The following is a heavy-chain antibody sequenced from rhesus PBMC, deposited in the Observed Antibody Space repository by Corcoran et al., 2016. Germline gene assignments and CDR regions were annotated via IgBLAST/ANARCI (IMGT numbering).Heavy chain of an antibody. CDR1: GFSLSTSGMG. V-gene: IGHV2-174*02. D-gene: IGHD3-3*01. Sequence: QVTLKESGPALVKPTQTLTLTCTFSGFSLSTSGMGVGWIRQPSRKTLEWLAHIYWDDDKRYSTSLKSRLTISKDTSKNQVVLTMTNMDPMDTATYYYARSRNYNFWSGYYFDYWGQGVLVTVSS. CDR3: ARSRNYNFWSGYYFDY. CDR2: IYWDDDK. J-gene: IGHJ4*01.